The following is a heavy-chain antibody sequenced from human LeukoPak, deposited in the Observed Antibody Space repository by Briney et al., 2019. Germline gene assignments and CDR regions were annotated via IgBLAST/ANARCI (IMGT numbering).Heavy chain of an antibody. Sequence: PSETLSLTCTVSGGSVSSASDFWGWIRHPPGKGLEWIGTIYYSGTTYYNASLKSRVSISLHTSKNQFSLKLSSVNAADTAVYYCARDPTAVTLGGYFDSWGQGTLVTVSS. CDR1: GGSVSSASDF. J-gene: IGHJ4*02. CDR2: IYYSGTT. D-gene: IGHD4-17*01. CDR3: ARDPTAVTLGGYFDS. V-gene: IGHV4-39*07.